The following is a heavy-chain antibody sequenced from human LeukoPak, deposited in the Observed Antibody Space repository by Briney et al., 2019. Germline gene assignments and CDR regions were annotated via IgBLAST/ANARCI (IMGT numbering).Heavy chain of an antibody. CDR3: ARALGITHFDY. V-gene: IGHV3-64*01. Sequence: GGSLRLSCAASGFTFSSYAMSRVRQAPGKGLEYVSAISSNGGSTYYANSVKGRFTISRDNSKNTLYLQMGSLRAEDMAVYYCARALGITHFDYWGQGTLVTVSS. J-gene: IGHJ4*02. CDR2: ISSNGGST. D-gene: IGHD3-22*01. CDR1: GFTFSSYA.